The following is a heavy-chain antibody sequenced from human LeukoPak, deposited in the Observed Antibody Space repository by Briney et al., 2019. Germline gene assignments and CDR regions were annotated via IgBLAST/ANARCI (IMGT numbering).Heavy chain of an antibody. CDR1: GFTFSSYP. V-gene: IGHV3-23*01. CDR3: ARGSHQDYFGSMTYLFAY. Sequence: GGSLTLSCAASGFTFSSYPMSWVRQAPGKGLEWVSIISGSGGSANYANSVKGRFTISRDNSKKTLYLEVNSLRPEDTAVYYCARGSHQDYFGSMTYLFAYWGQGILVTVSS. D-gene: IGHD3-10*01. J-gene: IGHJ4*02. CDR2: ISGSGGSA.